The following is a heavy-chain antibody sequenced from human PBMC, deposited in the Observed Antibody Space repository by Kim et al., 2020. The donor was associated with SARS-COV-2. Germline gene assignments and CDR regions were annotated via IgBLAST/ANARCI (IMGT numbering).Heavy chain of an antibody. V-gene: IGHV3-20*01. D-gene: IGHD5-12*01. CDR1: GFTFDDYG. J-gene: IGHJ4*02. CDR3: ARGGYSGYDWQVWLPEIDY. Sequence: GGSLRLSCAASGFTFDDYGMSWVRQAPGKGLEWVSGINWNGGSTGYADSVKGRFTISRDNAKNSLYLQMNSLRAEDTALYHCARGGYSGYDWQVWLPEIDYWGQGTLVTVSS. CDR2: INWNGGST.